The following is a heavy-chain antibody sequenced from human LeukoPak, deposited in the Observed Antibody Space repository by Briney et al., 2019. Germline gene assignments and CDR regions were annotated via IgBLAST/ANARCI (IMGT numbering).Heavy chain of an antibody. D-gene: IGHD4-17*01. CDR2: IYSGGST. Sequence: GGSLRLSCAASGFTVSSNYMSWVRQAPGKGLEWVSVIYSGGSTYYADSVKGRFTISRDNSKNTLYLQMNSLRAEDTAVHYCARSDYGDYVDYWGQGTLVTVSS. V-gene: IGHV3-53*01. CDR1: GFTVSSNY. J-gene: IGHJ4*02. CDR3: ARSDYGDYVDY.